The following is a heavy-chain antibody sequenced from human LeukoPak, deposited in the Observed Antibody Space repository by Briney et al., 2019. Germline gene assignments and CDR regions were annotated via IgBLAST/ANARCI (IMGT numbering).Heavy chain of an antibody. CDR1: RDSVSSNSAA. V-gene: IGHV6-1*01. CDR2: TYYGSRWYN. CDR3: ARVGGSGSYDYGMDV. Sequence: SQTLSLTCAVSRDSVSSNSAAWSWIRQSPSRGLEWLGRTYYGSRWYNDYAVSVKSRITVNPDTSRNQFSLQLNSVTPEDTAVYYCARVGGSGSYDYGMDVWGQGTTVTVSS. J-gene: IGHJ6*02. D-gene: IGHD3-10*01.